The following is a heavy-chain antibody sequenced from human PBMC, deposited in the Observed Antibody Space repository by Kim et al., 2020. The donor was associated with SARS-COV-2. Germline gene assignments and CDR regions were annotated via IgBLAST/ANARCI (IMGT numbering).Heavy chain of an antibody. D-gene: IGHD2-21*01. J-gene: IGHJ4*02. CDR3: ARAAYRKFDY. Sequence: YYDYAVSVKSRITINPDTAKNQFSLQLSSVTPEDTAVYYCARAAYRKFDYWGQGTLVTVSS. CDR2: YY. V-gene: IGHV6-1*01.